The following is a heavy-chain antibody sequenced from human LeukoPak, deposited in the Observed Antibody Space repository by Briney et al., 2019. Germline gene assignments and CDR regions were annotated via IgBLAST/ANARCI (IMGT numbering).Heavy chain of an antibody. Sequence: GGSLRLSCAASGFTFSSYAMSWVRQAPGKGLEWVSGISGSGGSTKYADSVKGRFTISRDNSKNTLYLQMNSLRAEDTAVYYCAKIGRYYDFWTGFYEEEVDYMDVWGKGTTVTVSS. CDR3: AKIGRYYDFWTGFYEEEVDYMDV. V-gene: IGHV3-23*01. D-gene: IGHD3-3*01. CDR2: ISGSGGST. J-gene: IGHJ6*03. CDR1: GFTFSSYA.